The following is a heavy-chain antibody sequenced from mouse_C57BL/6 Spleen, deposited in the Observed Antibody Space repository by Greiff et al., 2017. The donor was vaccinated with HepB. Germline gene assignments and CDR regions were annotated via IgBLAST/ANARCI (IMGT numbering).Heavy chain of an antibody. Sequence: VQLQQSGAELVKPGASVKMSCTASGYTFTSYCITWVKQRPGQGLEWIGDIYPGSGSTNYNEKFKSKATLTVDTSTSTAYMQLSSLTSEDSAVYYCSRVYYGSSSWYFDVWGTGTTVTVSS. D-gene: IGHD1-1*01. V-gene: IGHV1-55*01. J-gene: IGHJ1*03. CDR2: IYPGSGST. CDR1: GYTFTSYC. CDR3: SRVYYGSSSWYFDV.